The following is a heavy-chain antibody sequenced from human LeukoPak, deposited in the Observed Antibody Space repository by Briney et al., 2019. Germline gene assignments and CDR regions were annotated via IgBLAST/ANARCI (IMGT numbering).Heavy chain of an antibody. J-gene: IGHJ5*02. CDR1: GGSISSHY. Sequence: PSETLSLTCTVSGGSISSHYWSWIRQPPGKGLEWIGYIYYSGSTNYNPSLKSRVTISVDTSKNQFSLKLSSVTAADTAVYYCARASSGYYGNWFDPWGQGTLVTVSS. V-gene: IGHV4-59*11. CDR2: IYYSGST. CDR3: ARASSGYYGNWFDP. D-gene: IGHD3-22*01.